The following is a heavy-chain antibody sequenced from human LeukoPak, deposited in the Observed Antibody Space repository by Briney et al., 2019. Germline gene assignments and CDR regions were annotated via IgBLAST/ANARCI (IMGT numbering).Heavy chain of an antibody. V-gene: IGHV3-23*01. J-gene: IGHJ4*02. D-gene: IGHD6-13*01. CDR2: ISGSGGST. CDR3: AKAGAAAPDETNQIKYYFDY. CDR1: GFAFSTYF. Sequence: PGGSLRLSCAASGFAFSTYFMHWVRQAPGKGLEWVSAISGSGGSTYYADSVKGRFTISRDNSKNTLYLQMNSLRAEDTAVYYCAKAGAAAPDETNQIKYYFDYWGQGTLVTVSS.